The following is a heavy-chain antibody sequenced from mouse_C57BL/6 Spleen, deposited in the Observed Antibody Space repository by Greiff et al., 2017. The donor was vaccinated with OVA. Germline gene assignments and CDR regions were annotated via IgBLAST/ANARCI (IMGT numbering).Heavy chain of an antibody. V-gene: IGHV1-7*01. CDR1: GYTFTSYW. J-gene: IGHJ4*01. D-gene: IGHD1-1*01. Sequence: QVQLQQSGAELVKPGASVKLSCKASGYTFTSYWMHWVKQRPGQGLEWIGYINPSSGYTKYNQKFKDKATLTADKSSSTAYMQLSRLTCEDSAVDYYASDSYCGSSDGMDYWGQGTSVTVSA. CDR2: INPSSGYT. CDR3: ASDSYCGSSDGMDY.